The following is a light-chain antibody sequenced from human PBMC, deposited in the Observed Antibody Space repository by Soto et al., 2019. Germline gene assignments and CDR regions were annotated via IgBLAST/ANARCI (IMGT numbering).Light chain of an antibody. CDR1: QGITNH. V-gene: IGKV1-27*01. Sequence: DIQMTQSPSSLSASVGNRVSISCRASQGITNHLAWYQQKPGIAPQVLIYAASTLQPGVPSRFSGTGSGTDFTLSINSLQPDDIATYYCQNYDSAPITFGQGTRLEIK. CDR2: AAS. J-gene: IGKJ5*01. CDR3: QNYDSAPIT.